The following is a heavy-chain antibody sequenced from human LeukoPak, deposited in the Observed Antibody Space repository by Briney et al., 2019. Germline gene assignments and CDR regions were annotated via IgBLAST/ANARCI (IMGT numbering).Heavy chain of an antibody. CDR1: GYTFRNDF. V-gene: IGHV1-46*01. J-gene: IGHJ4*02. Sequence: ASVKVSCKASGYTFRNDFIHWMRQAPGQGFEWMGRIIPSSGSTIYAEKFQGRVTMTGDTSTSTVYMELTSLRSGDTAVYYCGRDGSHWEFDNWGQGTLVIVSS. CDR2: IIPSSGST. D-gene: IGHD1-26*01. CDR3: GRDGSHWEFDN.